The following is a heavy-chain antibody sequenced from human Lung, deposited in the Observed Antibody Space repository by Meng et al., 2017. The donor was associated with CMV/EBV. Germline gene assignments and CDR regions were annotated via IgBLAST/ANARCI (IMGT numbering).Heavy chain of an antibody. J-gene: IGHJ4*02. Sequence: HGHRELSGPGLTYPGASVKVPCNVSGYTFTNFDITWVRQAPGQGLEWMGWISAYNGNTNYAQTLQGRVTMTTDTATSTAYMELRSLRSDDTAVYYCARVEVGITSGDYWGQGTLVTVSS. CDR3: ARVEVGITSGDY. D-gene: IGHD1-26*01. CDR2: ISAYNGNT. CDR1: GYTFTNFD. V-gene: IGHV1-18*01.